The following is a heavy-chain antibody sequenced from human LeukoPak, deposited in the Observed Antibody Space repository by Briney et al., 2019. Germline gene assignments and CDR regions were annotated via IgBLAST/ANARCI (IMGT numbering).Heavy chain of an antibody. D-gene: IGHD6-19*01. Sequence: SETLSLTWTLSCGSISSYYWSWIRQPPGKGLEWIGYIYYNGSTNYNPSLKTRFTIPVNTPKNQFSLKLSSVTAADMAVYYCARGQWLVLRALFDYWGQGTLVTVSS. CDR1: CGSISSYY. V-gene: IGHV4-59*01. CDR2: IYYNGST. J-gene: IGHJ4*02. CDR3: ARGQWLVLRALFDY.